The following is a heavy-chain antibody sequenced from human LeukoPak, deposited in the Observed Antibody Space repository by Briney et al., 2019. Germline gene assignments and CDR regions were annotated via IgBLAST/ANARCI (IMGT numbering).Heavy chain of an antibody. V-gene: IGHV3-7*01. CDR1: GFTFSNYW. J-gene: IGHJ4*02. CDR2: INQDGSGE. D-gene: IGHD2-21*02. Sequence: GGSLRLSCAASGFTFSNYWMSWVRQTPGKGLEWVANINQDGSGEYYVDSVKGRFSISRDNAKNSPFLQMNSLTAEDTAVYYCARAATAGTVDYWGQGTLVTVSS. CDR3: ARAATAGTVDY.